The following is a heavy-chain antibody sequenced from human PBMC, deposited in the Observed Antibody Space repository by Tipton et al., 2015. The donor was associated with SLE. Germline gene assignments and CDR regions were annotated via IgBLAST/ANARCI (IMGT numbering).Heavy chain of an antibody. CDR1: GDSISSSSYY. V-gene: IGHV4-39*01. CDR3: ARRELSSWLVGMDV. CDR2: IYYSGTM. J-gene: IGHJ6*02. Sequence: TLSLTCTLSGDSISSSSYYWGWIRQPPGKGLEWIGSIYYSGTMSYNASLESRVTISVDTSKNQFSLRLSSVTAADTAMYYCARRELSSWLVGMDVWGQGTSVIVS. D-gene: IGHD6-13*01.